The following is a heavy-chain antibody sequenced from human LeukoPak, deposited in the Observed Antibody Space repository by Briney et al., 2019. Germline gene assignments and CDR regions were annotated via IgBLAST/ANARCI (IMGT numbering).Heavy chain of an antibody. CDR2: ISWDGGST. CDR1: GFTFDDYT. D-gene: IGHD3-16*02. CDR3: VKASGYDVYDYVWGSYRLDY. V-gene: IGHV3-43*01. J-gene: IGHJ4*02. Sequence: GGSLRLSCAASGFTFDDYTMHWVRQAPGKGLEWVSLISWDGGSTYYADSVKGRFTISRDNSKNSLYLQMNSLRTEDTALYYCVKASGYDVYDYVWGSYRLDYWGQGTLVTVSS.